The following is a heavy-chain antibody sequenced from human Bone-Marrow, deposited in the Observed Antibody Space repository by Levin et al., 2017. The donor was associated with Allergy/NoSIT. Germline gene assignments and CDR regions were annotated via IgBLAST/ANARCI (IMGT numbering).Heavy chain of an antibody. CDR1: GFTFSNYP. D-gene: IGHD6-13*01. J-gene: IGHJ4*02. Sequence: GESLKISCTASGFTFSNYPMSWVRQTPGKGLEWISAIGASSGTTYYTDSVKGRFTIPKDYSNNILYLPMNGLRAEDTDVYYCARHLLAAGREYDYWGQGALVTVSS. CDR3: ARHLLAAGREYDY. V-gene: IGHV3-23*01. CDR2: IGASSGTT.